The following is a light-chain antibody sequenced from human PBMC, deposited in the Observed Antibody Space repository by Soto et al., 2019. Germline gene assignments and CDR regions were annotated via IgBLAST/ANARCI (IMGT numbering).Light chain of an antibody. Sequence: DIQLTQSPAFLSASVGDTVTITCRASQDISTSLAWYQQKPGMAPNLLIYAASTLHSGVPSRFSGSGSATDFTLTISALEPEDFATYCCQQVNGYPCTVGGGTKVDSK. V-gene: IGKV1-9*01. J-gene: IGKJ4*01. CDR1: QDISTS. CDR2: AAS. CDR3: QQVNGYPCT.